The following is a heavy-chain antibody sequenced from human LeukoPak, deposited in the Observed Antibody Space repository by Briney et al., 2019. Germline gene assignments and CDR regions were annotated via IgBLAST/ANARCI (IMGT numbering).Heavy chain of an antibody. V-gene: IGHV1-2*06. CDR3: ARLVGATLLDH. CDR1: GYTFTGYY. Sequence: ASVKVSCKASGYTFTGYYMHWVRQAPGQGLEWMGRIDPDSGGTKSAQKFQGRVIMTRDTSISTAYLDLSRLRSDDTAVYFCARLVGATLLDHWGQGSLVTVSS. CDR2: IDPDSGGT. D-gene: IGHD1-26*01. J-gene: IGHJ4*02.